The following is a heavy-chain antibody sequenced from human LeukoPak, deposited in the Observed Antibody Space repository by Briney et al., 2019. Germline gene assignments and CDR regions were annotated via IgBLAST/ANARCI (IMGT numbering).Heavy chain of an antibody. CDR2: ISSSGSTL. V-gene: IGHV3-48*03. J-gene: IGHJ4*02. CDR1: GFTFSSYE. CDR3: VRDMYKSGWFLGRDYFDY. D-gene: IGHD6-19*01. Sequence: PGGSLRLSCTASGFTFSSYEMNWVRQAPGKGLEWVSYISSSGSTLHYADSVQGRFTISRDNAKNSLYLQMNSLRAEDTAAYYCVRDMYKSGWFLGRDYFDYWGQGPLVTVSS.